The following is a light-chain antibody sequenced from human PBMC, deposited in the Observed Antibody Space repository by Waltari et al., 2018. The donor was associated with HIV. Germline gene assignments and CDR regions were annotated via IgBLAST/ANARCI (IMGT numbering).Light chain of an antibody. CDR1: SSDVGGYNY. CDR2: DVI. V-gene: IGLV2-8*01. CDR3: SSHAGSKVV. J-gene: IGLJ2*01. Sequence: QSALTQPPSASGSPGQSVTLSCTGTSSDVGGYNYVTWHQQHPGKAPKLMIYDVINRPSGVPDRVSGSKSGNTASLTVSGLQPEDEADYYCSSHAGSKVVFGGGTRLTVL.